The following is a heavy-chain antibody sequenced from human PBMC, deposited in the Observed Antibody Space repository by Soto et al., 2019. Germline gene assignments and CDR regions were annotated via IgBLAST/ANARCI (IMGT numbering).Heavy chain of an antibody. V-gene: IGHV4-4*07. Sequence: QVQLQESGPGLVKPSETLSLTCTVSGGSLSGYYWSWIRQPAGKGLEWIGRIYSSGSTNDNPSLQRRVPMWEERSRNHFPGRLNSVPAADTAVYYCGRGGGVGGGHDIWGQGTMVTVSS. D-gene: IGHD1-26*01. J-gene: IGHJ3*02. CDR2: IYSSGST. CDR1: GGSLSGYY. CDR3: GRGGGVGGGHDI.